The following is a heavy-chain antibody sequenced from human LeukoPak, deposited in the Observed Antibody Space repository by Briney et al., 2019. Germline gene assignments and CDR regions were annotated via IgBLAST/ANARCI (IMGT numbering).Heavy chain of an antibody. CDR3: ARRRPVGVRGAFDI. CDR1: GGSISSYY. J-gene: IGHJ4*02. Sequence: SETLSLTCTVSGGSISSYYWSWIRQPLGKGLEWIGYIYYSGSTNYNPSLKSRVTISVDTSKNQFSLKLSSVTAADTAVYYCARRRPVGVRGAFDIWGQGTLVTVSS. V-gene: IGHV4-59*08. CDR2: IYYSGST. D-gene: IGHD1-26*01.